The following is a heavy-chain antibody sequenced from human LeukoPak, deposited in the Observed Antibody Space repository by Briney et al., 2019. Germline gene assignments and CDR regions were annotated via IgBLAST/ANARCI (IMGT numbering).Heavy chain of an antibody. J-gene: IGHJ6*02. CDR3: ARGSGWSHYYYGMDV. V-gene: IGHV1-46*01. CDR1: GYTFSSYH. Sequence: ASVKVSCKASGYTFSSYHIHWVRQAPEQGLGRVGKINPSFNPGVDVTSYAQNFQGRVTMTRDTSTNTVYMELSSLRSEDTAVYYCARGSGWSHYYYGMDVWGQGTTVTVSS. D-gene: IGHD6-19*01. CDR2: INPSFNPGVDVT.